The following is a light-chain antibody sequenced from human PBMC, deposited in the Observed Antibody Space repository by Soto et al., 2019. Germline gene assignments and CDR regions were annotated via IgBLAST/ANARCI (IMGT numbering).Light chain of an antibody. Sequence: IVLTQSPATLSLSPEERATLSCRASQSVSSSYLAWYQQKPGQAPRLLIYGTSSRATGIPDKFSGSGSGTDFTLTISRVASEDVAVYSCQQYGSLPITVGQGPRLEIK. CDR1: QSVSSSY. V-gene: IGKV3-20*01. CDR3: QQYGSLPIT. J-gene: IGKJ5*01. CDR2: GTS.